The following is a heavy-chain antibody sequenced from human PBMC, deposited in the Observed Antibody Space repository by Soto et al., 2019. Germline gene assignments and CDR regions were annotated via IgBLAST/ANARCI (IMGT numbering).Heavy chain of an antibody. CDR1: GVFISSSRCH. Sequence: SDALSLTCTVPGVFISSSRCHWGLIRQPPGKGLEWIASIKYSGTTLYNPSLKSRVTLSVDTSKNQFALKLSSVTAAETAVYYCARHEITVSYYYAFDIWGQGTMFTVSS. J-gene: IGHJ3*02. CDR3: ARHEITVSYYYAFDI. CDR2: IKYSGTT. V-gene: IGHV4-39*01. D-gene: IGHD1-26*01.